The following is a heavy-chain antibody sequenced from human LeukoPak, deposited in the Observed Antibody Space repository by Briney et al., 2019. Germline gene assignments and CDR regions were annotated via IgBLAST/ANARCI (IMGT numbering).Heavy chain of an antibody. Sequence: SETLSLTCTVSGGSISSYYWSWIRQPPGKGLEWIGYIYYSGSTNYNPSLKSRVTISVDTSKNQFSLKLSSVTAADTAVYYCARGADLEMATITDYYYMDVWGKGTTVTASS. D-gene: IGHD5-24*01. V-gene: IGHV4-59*01. CDR3: ARGADLEMATITDYYYMDV. J-gene: IGHJ6*03. CDR2: IYYSGST. CDR1: GGSISSYY.